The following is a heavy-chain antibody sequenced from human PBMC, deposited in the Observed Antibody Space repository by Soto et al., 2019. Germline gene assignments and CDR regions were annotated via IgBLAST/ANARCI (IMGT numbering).Heavy chain of an antibody. CDR2: IYHSGST. Sequence: SENISLTCAESGGSISSRNWWSWARQPPGKGLEWIGEIYHSGSTNYNPSLKSRVTISVDKSKNQFSLKLSSVTAADTAVYYCANSWTTLTTGFDFWGQGALVTVSS. CDR1: GGSISSRNW. CDR3: ANSWTTLTTGFDF. D-gene: IGHD4-17*01. V-gene: IGHV4-4*02. J-gene: IGHJ4*02.